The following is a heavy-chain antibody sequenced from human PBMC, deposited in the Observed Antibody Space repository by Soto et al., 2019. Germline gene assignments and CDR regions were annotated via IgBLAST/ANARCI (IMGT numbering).Heavy chain of an antibody. D-gene: IGHD4-17*01. CDR3: ARSSQSTVTTFAY. J-gene: IGHJ4*02. CDR1: GGSISSGGYY. V-gene: IGHV4-31*03. CDR2: IYYSGST. Sequence: SETLSLTCTVSGGSISSGGYYWSWIRQHPGKGLEWIGYIYYSGSTYYNPSLKSRVTISVDTSKNQFSLKLSSVTAADTAVYYCARSSQSTVTTFAYWGQGTLVTSPQ.